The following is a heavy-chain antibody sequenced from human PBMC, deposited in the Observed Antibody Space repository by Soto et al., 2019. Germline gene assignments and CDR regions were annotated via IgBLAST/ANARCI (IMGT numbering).Heavy chain of an antibody. Sequence: ASVKVSCKASGFTFTTYAIHWVRQAPGQRLEWMGCINAGDGVTEYSQKFQGRVTIIRDTSASTAYMELSGLISEDTTVYYCARGAMVLWPIDVWGQGTTVTVSS. CDR3: ARGAMVLWPIDV. CDR2: INAGDGVT. J-gene: IGHJ6*02. V-gene: IGHV1-3*01. D-gene: IGHD5-18*01. CDR1: GFTFTTYA.